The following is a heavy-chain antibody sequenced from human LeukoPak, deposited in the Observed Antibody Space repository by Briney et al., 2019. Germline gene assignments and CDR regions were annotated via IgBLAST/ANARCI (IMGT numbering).Heavy chain of an antibody. J-gene: IGHJ5*02. CDR3: ARDSPSPAILDWFGA. D-gene: IGHD2-21*02. CDR1: GYTFTSHY. CDR2: IKPNSGGT. V-gene: IGHV1-2*02. Sequence: PSMKVSWKPSGYTFTSHYMHWVRQAHGHGLEWKGWIKPNSGGTKYGKKIQGRVTLTRDTSISKAYMELSRLRSDDTAVYYCARDSPSPAILDWFGAWGQGTLVSFAS.